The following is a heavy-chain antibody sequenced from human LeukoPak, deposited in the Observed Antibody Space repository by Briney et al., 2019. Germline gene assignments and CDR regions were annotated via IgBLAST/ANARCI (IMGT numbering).Heavy chain of an antibody. J-gene: IGHJ3*02. Sequence: RGCLRVSCAAPGFTFTNAWMSSVRQAPGKGLEWVGRIESTAVGGTAEYAAPVRARFTISRDNSKKTLYLQMNSLKIEDTGVYYCTTDFDMWGQGTMVTASS. CDR1: GFTFTNAW. V-gene: IGHV3-15*04. CDR3: TTDFDM. CDR2: IESTAVGGTA.